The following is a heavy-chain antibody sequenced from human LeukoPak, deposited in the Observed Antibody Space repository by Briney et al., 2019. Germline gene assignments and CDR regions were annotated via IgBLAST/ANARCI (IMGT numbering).Heavy chain of an antibody. CDR2: IKQDGSEK. CDR3: ARETYYYDSSGFPSDAFDI. D-gene: IGHD3-22*01. Sequence: PGGSLRLSCAASGFTFSSYWMSWARQAPGKGLEWVANIKQDGSEKYYVDSVKGRFTISRDNAKNSLYLQMNSLRAEDTAVYYCARETYYYDSSGFPSDAFDIWGQGTMVTVSS. V-gene: IGHV3-7*01. J-gene: IGHJ3*02. CDR1: GFTFSSYW.